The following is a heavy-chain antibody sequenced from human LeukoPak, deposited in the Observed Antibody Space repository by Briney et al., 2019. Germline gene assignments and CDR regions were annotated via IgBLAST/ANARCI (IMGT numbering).Heavy chain of an antibody. CDR3: ARTTEGYCRGRSCYSYYYYMDV. CDR1: GGSISSSSYY. Sequence: SETLSLTCTVSGGSISSSSYYWGWIRQPPGKGLEWIGSIYYSGSTYYNPSLKSRVTISVDTSKNQFSLKLSSVTAADTAVYYCARTTEGYCRGRSCYSYYYYMDVWGKGTTVTVSS. J-gene: IGHJ6*03. V-gene: IGHV4-39*07. D-gene: IGHD2-15*01. CDR2: IYYSGST.